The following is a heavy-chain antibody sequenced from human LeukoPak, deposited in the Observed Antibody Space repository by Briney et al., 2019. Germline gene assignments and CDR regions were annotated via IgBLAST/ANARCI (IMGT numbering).Heavy chain of an antibody. Sequence: GGSLRLSCAASGFTFSSYGMHWVRQAPGKGLEWVAFIRYDGSNKYYADSVKGRFTISRDNSKNTLYLQMNSLRAEDTAVYCCAKAWAGLYYFDYWGRGTLVTVSS. CDR3: AKAWAGLYYFDY. J-gene: IGHJ4*02. D-gene: IGHD1-26*01. CDR1: GFTFSSYG. V-gene: IGHV3-30*02. CDR2: IRYDGSNK.